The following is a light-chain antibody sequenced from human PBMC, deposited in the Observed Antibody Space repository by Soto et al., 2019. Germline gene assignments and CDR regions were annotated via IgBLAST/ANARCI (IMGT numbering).Light chain of an antibody. Sequence: EIVLTQSPGTLSLSPGERATLSCRASQSVSNNYLAWYQQKPGQAPRLLIYGASNRATGIPDRFSVSGSGTDFTITISRQADEVFAVYCCQQYGSSGTFGQGTKVDIK. V-gene: IGKV3-20*01. CDR1: QSVSNNY. CDR2: GAS. CDR3: QQYGSSGT. J-gene: IGKJ1*01.